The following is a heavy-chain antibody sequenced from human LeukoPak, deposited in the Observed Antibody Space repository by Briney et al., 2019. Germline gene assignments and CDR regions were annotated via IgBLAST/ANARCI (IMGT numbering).Heavy chain of an antibody. Sequence: KPSETLSLTCAVYGGSFSDYYWSWIRQPPGKGLEWIGEINHSGSTNYNPSLKSRVTISVDTSKNQFSLKLSSVTAADTAVYYCARTPVYSSSSDFDYWGQGTLVTVSS. V-gene: IGHV4-34*01. CDR2: INHSGST. CDR3: ARTPVYSSSSDFDY. CDR1: GGSFSDYY. D-gene: IGHD6-6*01. J-gene: IGHJ4*02.